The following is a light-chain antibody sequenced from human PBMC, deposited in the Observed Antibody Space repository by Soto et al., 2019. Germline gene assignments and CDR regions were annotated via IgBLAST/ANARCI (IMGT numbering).Light chain of an antibody. CDR1: SSDVGGYNY. CDR3: SSYTSSNTRQVV. J-gene: IGLJ1*01. CDR2: DVT. Sequence: QSVLIQPASVSGSPGQSMTISCTGTSSDVGGYNYVSWYQHHPGKAPKLIIYDVTNRPSGVSNPFSGSKSGNTASLTISGLQPEDEADYYCSSYTSSNTRQVVVGAGTKVTVL. V-gene: IGLV2-14*03.